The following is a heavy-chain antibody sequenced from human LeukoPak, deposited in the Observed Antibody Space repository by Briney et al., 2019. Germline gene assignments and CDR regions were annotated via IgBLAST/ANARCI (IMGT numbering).Heavy chain of an antibody. CDR2: INASGGST. J-gene: IGHJ6*03. CDR3: ARSSGRSPNRDYMDV. CDR1: GYTFTRYY. Sequence: ASVKVSCKASGYTFTRYYMHWVRQAPGQGLEWMGIINASGGSTSYAQKFQGGVTMTRDTSTSTVYMELSSLRSDDTAMYYCARSSGRSPNRDYMDVWGKGTTVTISS. D-gene: IGHD1-14*01. V-gene: IGHV1-46*01.